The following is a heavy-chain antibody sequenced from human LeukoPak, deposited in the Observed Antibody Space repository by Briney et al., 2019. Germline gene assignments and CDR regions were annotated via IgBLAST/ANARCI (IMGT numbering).Heavy chain of an antibody. V-gene: IGHV1-2*06. D-gene: IGHD6-19*01. J-gene: IGHJ4*02. CDR3: ARASDSSGWFDY. CDR1: GYTFTGYY. Sequence: ASVKVSCKASGYTFTGYYMHWVRQAPGQGLEWMGRINPNSGGTNYAQKFQGRVTMTRDTSISTAYMELSRLRSDDTAVYYCARASDSSGWFDYWGQGTLVTVSS. CDR2: INPNSGGT.